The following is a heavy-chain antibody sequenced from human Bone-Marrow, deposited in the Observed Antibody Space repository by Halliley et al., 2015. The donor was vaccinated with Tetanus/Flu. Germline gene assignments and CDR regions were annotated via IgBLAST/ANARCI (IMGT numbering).Heavy chain of an antibody. D-gene: IGHD6-19*01. Sequence: QLVQSGAEVKKPGESLKISCKASGFRFTSHWIGWVRQMPGKGLEWMGMISPADSDTRYSPSFQGQVTISADKSTSTAYLQWSSLKASDPAMYFCARDTLLYSSGWSSAFDVWGQGTTVTVSS. J-gene: IGHJ3*01. CDR3: ARDTLLYSSGWSSAFDV. CDR2: ISPADSDT. CDR1: GFRFTSHW. V-gene: IGHV5-51*01.